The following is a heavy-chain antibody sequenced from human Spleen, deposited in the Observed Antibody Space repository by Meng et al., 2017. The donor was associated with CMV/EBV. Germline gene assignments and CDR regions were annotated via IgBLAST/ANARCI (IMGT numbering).Heavy chain of an antibody. V-gene: IGHV3-11*04. Sequence: LQLSCAASGFTFSDYYMGWIRQAPGKGLEWVSYISSSGSTIYYADSVKGRFTISRDNAKNSLYLQMNSLRGEDTAVYYCGRGKHYFDYWGQGTLVTVSS. CDR1: GFTFSDYY. CDR2: ISSSGSTI. CDR3: GRGKHYFDY. J-gene: IGHJ4*02.